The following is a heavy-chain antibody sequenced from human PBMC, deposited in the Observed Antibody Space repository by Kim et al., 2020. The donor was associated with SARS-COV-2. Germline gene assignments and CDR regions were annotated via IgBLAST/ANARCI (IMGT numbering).Heavy chain of an antibody. D-gene: IGHD3-10*01. V-gene: IGHV1-8*01. CDR1: GYTFTSYD. Sequence: ASVKVSCKASGYTFTSYDINWVRHATGQGLEWMGWMNPNSGNTGYAQKFQGRVTMTRNTSISTASMELSSLRSEVTAVYYCARAIWFRGLLPRYYFVFWDQGTLVTVAS. J-gene: IGHJ4*02. CDR3: ARAIWFRGLLPRYYFVF. CDR2: MNPNSGNT.